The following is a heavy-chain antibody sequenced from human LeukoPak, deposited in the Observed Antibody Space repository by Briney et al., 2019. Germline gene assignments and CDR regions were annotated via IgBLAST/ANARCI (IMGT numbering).Heavy chain of an antibody. D-gene: IGHD3-22*01. V-gene: IGHV4-59*01. CDR3: ARFYDSSAWFDP. CDR2: IYYSGST. CDR1: GGSISSYY. J-gene: IGHJ5*02. Sequence: SETLSLTCTVSGGSISSYYWSWIRQPPGKGLEWIGYIYYSGSTNYNPSLKSRVTISVDTSKNQFSLKLSSVTAADTAVYYCARFYDSSAWFDPWGQGTLVTVPS.